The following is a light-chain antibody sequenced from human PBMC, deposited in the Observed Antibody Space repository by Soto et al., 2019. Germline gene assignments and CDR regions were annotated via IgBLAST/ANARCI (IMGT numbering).Light chain of an antibody. V-gene: IGKV3-20*01. J-gene: IGKJ1*01. CDR2: GAF. CDR3: QQYGDSPWT. Sequence: VLTQSPDSLSLSPGVRATLSCRASQYISTKLAWYQQKPGQAPRLLFSGAFNRATDTPDRFSGSGSGTDFTLIISGVEAEDFAMYYCQQYGDSPWTFGQGTKVDIK. CDR1: QYISTK.